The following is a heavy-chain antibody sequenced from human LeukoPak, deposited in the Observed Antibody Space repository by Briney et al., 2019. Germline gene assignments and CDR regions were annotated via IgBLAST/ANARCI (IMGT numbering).Heavy chain of an antibody. CDR3: AKPNIVGALKGYFDY. Sequence: GGSLRLSCAASGFTFSSYAMSWVRRAPGKGLEWVSAISGSGGSIYYADSVKGRFTISRDNSKNTLYLQMNSLRAEDTAVYYCAKPNIVGALKGYFDYWGQGTLVTVSS. D-gene: IGHD1-26*01. J-gene: IGHJ4*02. CDR2: ISGSGGSI. CDR1: GFTFSSYA. V-gene: IGHV3-23*01.